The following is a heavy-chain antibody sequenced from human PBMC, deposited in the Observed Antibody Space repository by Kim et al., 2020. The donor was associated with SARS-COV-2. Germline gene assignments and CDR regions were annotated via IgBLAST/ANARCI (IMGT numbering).Heavy chain of an antibody. CDR3: ARRYGDYLYFDY. Sequence: KFQGRVTITRDTSASTVYMEVNSLRSEDTAIYYCARRYGDYLYFDYWGQGTLVTVSS. D-gene: IGHD4-17*01. J-gene: IGHJ4*02. V-gene: IGHV1-3*01.